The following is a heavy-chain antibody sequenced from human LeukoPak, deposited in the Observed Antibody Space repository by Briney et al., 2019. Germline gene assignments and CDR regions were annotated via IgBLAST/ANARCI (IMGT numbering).Heavy chain of an antibody. Sequence: PSETLSLTCTVSGGSISNYYWSWVRQSPEKGLEWIGYIYYNGITDYNPSLRSRLTISVDTSKNQFSLRVDSVTAADTAVYYCARDLYDDNRCFDFWGQGILVTVSS. J-gene: IGHJ4*02. D-gene: IGHD1-14*01. CDR2: IYYNGIT. CDR1: GGSISNYY. V-gene: IGHV4-59*12. CDR3: ARDLYDDNRCFDF.